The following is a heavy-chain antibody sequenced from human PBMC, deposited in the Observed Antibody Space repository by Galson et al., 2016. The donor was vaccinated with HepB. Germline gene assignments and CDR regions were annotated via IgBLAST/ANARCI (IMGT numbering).Heavy chain of an antibody. CDR3: AGDGQRLDVNSYYGMDV. J-gene: IGHJ6*02. Sequence: SVKVSCKASGYTFSSYGITWVRQAPGQGLEWMGWINTNTGNPTFAQGFTGRFVFSLDTSVTTSYPQISSLKAEDTAVYYCAGDGQRLDVNSYYGMDVWGQGTTVTVSS. V-gene: IGHV7-4-1*02. D-gene: IGHD6-25*01. CDR1: GYTFSSYG. CDR2: INTNTGNP.